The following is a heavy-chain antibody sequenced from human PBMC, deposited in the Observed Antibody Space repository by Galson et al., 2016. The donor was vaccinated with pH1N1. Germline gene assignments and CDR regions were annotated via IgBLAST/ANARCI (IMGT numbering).Heavy chain of an antibody. V-gene: IGHV3-7*01. CDR2: IKEDGSTK. CDR3: AKKIGSD. Sequence: SLRLSCAASGFAFNNYWMSWIRQAPGKGLEWVANIKEDGSTKYYVDSVKGRFTISRDNAKNSLYLQMNSLRAEDTAVYYCAKKIGSDWGQGTLVTVSS. D-gene: IGHD3-22*01. J-gene: IGHJ4*02. CDR1: GFAFNNYW.